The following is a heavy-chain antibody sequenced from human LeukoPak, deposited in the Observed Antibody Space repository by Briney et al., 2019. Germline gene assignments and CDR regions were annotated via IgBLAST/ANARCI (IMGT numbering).Heavy chain of an antibody. CDR1: GYSFTTYW. V-gene: IGHV5-51*01. J-gene: IGHJ4*02. CDR2: MNPGDSNT. D-gene: IGHD3-10*01. CDR3: MIKDVSWSYWYV. Sequence: GESLKISCQGSGYSFTTYWIGWVRQMPAKGLEWMGTMNPGDSNTKYSPSFQGQVTISGDKSISTAYLQWSSLKASDTAMYYCMIKDVSWSYWYVWGQGTLVTVSS.